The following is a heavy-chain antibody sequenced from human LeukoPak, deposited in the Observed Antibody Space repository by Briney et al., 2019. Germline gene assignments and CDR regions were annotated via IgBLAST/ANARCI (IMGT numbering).Heavy chain of an antibody. CDR2: INWDGGST. J-gene: IGHJ5*02. Sequence: PGGSLRLSCAGSGFTFDDYGMSWVRQAPGKGLEWVSGINWDGGSTGYADSVKGRFTISRDNAKNSLYLQMNSLRAEDTALYYCARDPHHIAVAGTNWFDPWGQGTLVTVS. D-gene: IGHD6-19*01. V-gene: IGHV3-20*04. CDR1: GFTFDDYG. CDR3: ARDPHHIAVAGTNWFDP.